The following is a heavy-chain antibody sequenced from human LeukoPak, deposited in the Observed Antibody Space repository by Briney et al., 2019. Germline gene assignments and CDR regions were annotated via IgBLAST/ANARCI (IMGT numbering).Heavy chain of an antibody. Sequence: GGSLRLSCAASGFTFSSYAMHWVRQAPGKGLEWVAVISCDGSNKYYADSVKGRFTISRDNAKNTLYLQMNSLRAEDTAVYYCARDIAVAGTQVDYWGQGTLVTVSS. CDR1: GFTFSSYA. J-gene: IGHJ4*02. V-gene: IGHV3-30-3*01. D-gene: IGHD6-19*01. CDR3: ARDIAVAGTQVDY. CDR2: ISCDGSNK.